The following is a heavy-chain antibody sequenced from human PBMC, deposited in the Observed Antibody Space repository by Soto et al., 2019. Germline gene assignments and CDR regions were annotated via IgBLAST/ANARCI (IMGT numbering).Heavy chain of an antibody. CDR2: INAGNGNT. Sequence: ASVKVSCKASGYTFTSYAMHWVRQAPGQRLEWMGWINAGNGNTKYSQKFQGRVTITRDTSASTAYMELSSLRAEDTAIYYCKRDRPGPQHYFDYWGQGNMVTVSS. D-gene: IGHD6-6*01. CDR3: KRDRPGPQHYFDY. V-gene: IGHV1-3*01. CDR1: GYTFTSYA. J-gene: IGHJ4*02.